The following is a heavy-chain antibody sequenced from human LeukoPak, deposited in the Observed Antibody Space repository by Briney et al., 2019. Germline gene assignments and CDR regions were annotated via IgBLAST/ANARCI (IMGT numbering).Heavy chain of an antibody. J-gene: IGHJ4*02. V-gene: IGHV3-23*01. CDR2: ISGSGGST. CDR3: AKDEKAIVVVPAAISFYFDY. Sequence: GGSLRLSCAASGFTFSSYAMSWVRQAPGKGLEWVSAISGSGGSTYYADSVKGRFTIPRDNSKNTLYLQMNSLRAEDTAVYYCAKDEKAIVVVPAAISFYFDYWGQGTLVTVSS. CDR1: GFTFSSYA. D-gene: IGHD2-2*02.